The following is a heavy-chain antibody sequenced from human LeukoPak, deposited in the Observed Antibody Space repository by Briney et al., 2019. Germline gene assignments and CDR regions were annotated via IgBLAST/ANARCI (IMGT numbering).Heavy chain of an antibody. CDR1: GGSISSYY. CDR3: ARGKYYYDSSGPECWFDP. V-gene: IGHV4-59*12. D-gene: IGHD3-22*01. CDR2: IYYSGST. Sequence: SETLSLTCTVSGGSISSYYWSWIRQPPGKGLEWIGYIYYSGSTYYNPSLKSRVTMSVDTSKNQFSLKLSSVTAADTAVYYCARGKYYYDSSGPECWFDPWGQGALVTVSS. J-gene: IGHJ5*02.